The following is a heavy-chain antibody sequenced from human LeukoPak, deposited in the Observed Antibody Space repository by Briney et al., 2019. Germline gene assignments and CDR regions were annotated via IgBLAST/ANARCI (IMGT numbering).Heavy chain of an antibody. D-gene: IGHD3-22*01. J-gene: IGHJ4*02. V-gene: IGHV3-23*01. CDR3: ATYYYDSSGYYGY. CDR2: ISGSGGST. Sequence: PGGSLRLSRAASGFTFSSYAMSWVRQAPGKGLEWVSAISGSGGSTYYADSVKGRFTISRDNSKNTLYLQMNSLRAEDTAVYYCATYYYDSSGYYGYWGQGTLVTVSS. CDR1: GFTFSSYA.